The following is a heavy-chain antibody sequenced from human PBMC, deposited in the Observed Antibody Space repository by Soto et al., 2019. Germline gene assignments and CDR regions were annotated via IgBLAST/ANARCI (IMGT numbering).Heavy chain of an antibody. V-gene: IGHV3-48*03. Sequence: EVQLVESGGGLVQPGGSLRLSCAASGFTFSSYEMNWVRQAPGKGLEWLSYISSSGSIVQYVDSVKGRFTISRDNAKNSLYLQMNYLRAEDTAVYYCAPQPTGMDVWGQGTTVTVSS. D-gene: IGHD4-17*01. J-gene: IGHJ6*02. CDR3: APQPTGMDV. CDR2: ISSSGSIV. CDR1: GFTFSSYE.